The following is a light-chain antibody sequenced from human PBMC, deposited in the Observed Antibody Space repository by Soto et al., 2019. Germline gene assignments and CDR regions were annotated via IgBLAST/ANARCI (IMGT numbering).Light chain of an antibody. J-gene: IGKJ1*01. CDR1: QSVSSN. CDR3: QQYNNWPPWT. CDR2: GAS. Sequence: EIVMTQSPATLSVSPGERATLSCRASQSVSSNLAWYQQKPGQAPRLLIYGASTRATGIPARFSGSGSGTEFTLTISSLQSEDFAAYYGQQYNNWPPWTFG. V-gene: IGKV3-15*01.